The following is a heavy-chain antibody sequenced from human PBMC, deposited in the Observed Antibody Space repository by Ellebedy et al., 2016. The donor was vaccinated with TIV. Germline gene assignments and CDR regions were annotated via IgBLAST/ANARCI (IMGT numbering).Heavy chain of an antibody. J-gene: IGHJ6*02. CDR1: GFTFSSYA. V-gene: IGHV3-23*01. Sequence: GGSLRLXCAASGFTFSSYAMSWVRQAPGKGLEWVSAISGSGGSTYYADSVKGRFTISRDNAKNSLYLQMNSLRAEDTALYYCANSQGRNGMDVWGQGTTVTVSS. CDR3: ANSQGRNGMDV. CDR2: ISGSGGST.